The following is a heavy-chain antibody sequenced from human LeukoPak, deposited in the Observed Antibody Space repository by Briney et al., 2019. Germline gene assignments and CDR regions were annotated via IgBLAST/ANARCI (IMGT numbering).Heavy chain of an antibody. CDR1: GGTFSSYA. J-gene: IGHJ4*02. CDR3: ARLWFGEPSDFDY. CDR2: IIPILGIA. Sequence: ASVKVSCKASGGTFSSYAISWVRQAPGQGLEWMGRIIPILGIANYAQKFQGRVTITADKSTSTAYMELSSLRPEDTAVYYCARLWFGEPSDFDYWGQGTLVTVSS. V-gene: IGHV1-69*04. D-gene: IGHD3-10*01.